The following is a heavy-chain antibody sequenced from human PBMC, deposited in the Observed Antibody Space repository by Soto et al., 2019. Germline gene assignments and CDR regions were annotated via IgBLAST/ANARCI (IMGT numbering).Heavy chain of an antibody. V-gene: IGHV1-69*04. Sequence: SVKVSCKASGGTFSSYTISWVRQAPGQGLEWMGRIIPILGIANYAQKFQGRVTITADKSTSTAYMELSSLRSEDTAVYYCARDSLTAVAGNRAFDIWGQGTMVTVSS. CDR1: GGTFSSYT. D-gene: IGHD6-19*01. CDR2: IIPILGIA. J-gene: IGHJ3*02. CDR3: ARDSLTAVAGNRAFDI.